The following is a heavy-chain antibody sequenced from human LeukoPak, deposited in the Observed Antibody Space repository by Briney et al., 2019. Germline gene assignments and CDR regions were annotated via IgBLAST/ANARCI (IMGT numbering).Heavy chain of an antibody. CDR3: AKGAVRGVIFRGRKANWLDP. CDR2: IWSDGSNK. D-gene: IGHD3-10*01. Sequence: PGGSLRLSCAASGFTFSSYDMHWVRQAPGKGLEWVAFIWSDGSNKYYADSVKGRFTISRDNSKNTLYLQMNSLITDDTAVYYCAKGAVRGVIFRGRKANWLDPWGQGTLVTVSS. V-gene: IGHV3-30*02. J-gene: IGHJ5*02. CDR1: GFTFSSYD.